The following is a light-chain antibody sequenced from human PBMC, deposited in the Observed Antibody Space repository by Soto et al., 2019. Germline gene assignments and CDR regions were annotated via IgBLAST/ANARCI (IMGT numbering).Light chain of an antibody. CDR3: QQRSNWIT. CDR2: DAS. CDR1: QSFSSSQ. J-gene: IGKJ5*01. Sequence: EIVLTQSPGTLSLSPGERATLSCRASQSFSSSQLAWYQQKPGQAPRLLIYDASSRATGIPVRFSGSGSGTDFTLTISSLEPEDFAVYYCQQRSNWITFGQGTRLEIK. V-gene: IGKV3D-20*02.